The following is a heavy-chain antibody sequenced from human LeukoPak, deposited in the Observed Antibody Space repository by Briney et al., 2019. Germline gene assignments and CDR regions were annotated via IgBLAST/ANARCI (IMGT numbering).Heavy chain of an antibody. V-gene: IGHV3-7*01. CDR2: MKQDGSET. D-gene: IGHD1-26*01. CDR3: ARDKIVGATHFDY. Sequence: GGSLRLSCAAPGFTFSNYWMSWVRQAPGKGLEWVANMKQDGSETYYVDSVKGRFTISRDNAKKSLSLQMNSLRAEDTAVYYCARDKIVGATHFDYWGQGALVTVSS. J-gene: IGHJ4*02. CDR1: GFTFSNYW.